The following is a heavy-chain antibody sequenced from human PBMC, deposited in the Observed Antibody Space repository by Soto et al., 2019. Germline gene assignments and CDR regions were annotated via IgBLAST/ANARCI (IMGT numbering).Heavy chain of an antibody. Sequence: SETLSLTCTVSGDSINSGDYYWSWIRQPPGKGLEWIGYIYYSGSTYHNPSLKSRINISLDTSKNQFSLKLSYVTAADTAVYYCATAPIDYCDRSCYANAFESWGRGTRGIV. V-gene: IGHV4-30-4*01. D-gene: IGHD3-22*01. CDR3: ATAPIDYCDRSCYANAFES. CDR1: GDSINSGDYY. J-gene: IGHJ3*02. CDR2: IYYSGST.